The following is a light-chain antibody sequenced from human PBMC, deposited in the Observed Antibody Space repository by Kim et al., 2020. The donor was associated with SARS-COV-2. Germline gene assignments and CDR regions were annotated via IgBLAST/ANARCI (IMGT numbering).Light chain of an antibody. CDR2: GAS. CDR1: QSVGSG. V-gene: IGKV3-15*01. J-gene: IGKJ1*01. Sequence: SLGERVTLSCRASQSVGSGLAWYQQKPGQAPRLLIYGASTRATGIPARFSGSGSGTAFTLTISSLQSEDVAIYHCQQYNDRPPWTFGQGTKVDIK. CDR3: QQYNDRPPWT.